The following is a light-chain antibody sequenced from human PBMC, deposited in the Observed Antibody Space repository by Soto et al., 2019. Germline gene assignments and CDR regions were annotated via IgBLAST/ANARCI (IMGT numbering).Light chain of an antibody. Sequence: EIVMTQSPATLSVSPWERATLSCRASQSVSSNLAWYQQKPGQAPRLLIYGASTRATGIPARFSGSGSGTEFTLTISSLQSEDFAVYYCHQYNHWLTWTFGQGTKVDIK. CDR2: GAS. J-gene: IGKJ1*01. CDR3: HQYNHWLTWT. V-gene: IGKV3-15*01. CDR1: QSVSSN.